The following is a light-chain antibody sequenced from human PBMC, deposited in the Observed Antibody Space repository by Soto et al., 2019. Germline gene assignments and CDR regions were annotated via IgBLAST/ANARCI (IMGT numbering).Light chain of an antibody. J-gene: IGKJ5*01. CDR3: QQYGSSPPIT. V-gene: IGKV3-20*01. CDR1: QSVSSSY. Sequence: EIVLTQSPGTLSLSPGERATLSCRASQSVSSSYLAWYQQKPGQAPRLLIYGASSRATVIPDRFSGSGSGTDFPLTISRLEPEYFAVYYCQQYGSSPPITFGQGTRLEIK. CDR2: GAS.